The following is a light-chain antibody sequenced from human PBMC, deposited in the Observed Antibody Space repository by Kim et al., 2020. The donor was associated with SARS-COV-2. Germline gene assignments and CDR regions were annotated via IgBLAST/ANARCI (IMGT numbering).Light chain of an antibody. CDR2: EDN. V-gene: IGLV6-57*01. J-gene: IGLJ3*02. Sequence: GKTVTISCTRSSGSIASNYVQWYQQRPGSSPTTVICEDNQRPSGVPDRFSGSIDSSSNSASLTISGLKTEDEADYYCQSYDSSKWVFGGGTQLTVL. CDR3: QSYDSSKWV. CDR1: SGSIASNY.